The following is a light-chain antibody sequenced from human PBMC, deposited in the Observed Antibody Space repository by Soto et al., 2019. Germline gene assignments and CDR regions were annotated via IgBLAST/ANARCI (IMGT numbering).Light chain of an antibody. CDR2: EVS. CDR1: SSDVGGYNY. V-gene: IGLV2-8*01. J-gene: IGLJ2*01. CDR3: SSYAGSNNLV. Sequence: QSVLTQPPSASGSPGQSVTISCTGTSSDVGGYNYVSWYQQHPGKVPKVMIYEVSKRPSGVPDRFSGSKSGNTASLTVSGLQAEDEADYYCSSYAGSNNLVFGGGTKLTVL.